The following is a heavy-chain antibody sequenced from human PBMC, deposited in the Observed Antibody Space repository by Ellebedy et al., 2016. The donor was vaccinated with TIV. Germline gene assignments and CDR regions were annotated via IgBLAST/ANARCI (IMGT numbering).Heavy chain of an antibody. V-gene: IGHV3-15*01. J-gene: IGHJ4*02. CDR3: AADLPLSTRQAFDR. D-gene: IGHD2-15*01. CDR1: GINFGGAW. CDR2: VQRTSNGEEV. Sequence: PGGSLRLSCVASGINFGGAWMNRIRQAPGKGLEWVGHVQRTSNGEEVDYGAPVKGRFIIPRDISKGTLYLQMNSLKVEDTAIYYCAADLPLSTRQAFDRWGQGTLVTVSS.